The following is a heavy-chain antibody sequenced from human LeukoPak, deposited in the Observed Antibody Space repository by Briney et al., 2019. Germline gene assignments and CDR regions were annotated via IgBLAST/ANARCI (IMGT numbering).Heavy chain of an antibody. CDR1: GFTFNSYA. CDR2: ISGSGGST. D-gene: IGHD3-10*01. Sequence: GGSLRLSCAASGFTFNSYALSWVRQAPGKGLEWVSAISGSGGSTYYADSVKGRFTISRDNSKNTLYLQMNSLRAEDTAVYYCAKVEDLYYYGSGSYYPPRGYYYGMDVWGQGTTVTVSS. V-gene: IGHV3-23*01. J-gene: IGHJ6*02. CDR3: AKVEDLYYYGSGSYYPPRGYYYGMDV.